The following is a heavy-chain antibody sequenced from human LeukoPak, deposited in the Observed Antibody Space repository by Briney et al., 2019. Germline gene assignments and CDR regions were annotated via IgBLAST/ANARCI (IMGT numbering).Heavy chain of an antibody. V-gene: IGHV3-7*05. J-gene: IGHJ4*02. CDR1: GFTFRSYW. CDR2: IKEDGRVK. Sequence: PGGSLRLSCAASGFTFRSYWMSWVRQAPGKGLEWVANIKEDGRVKYYVDSVKGRFTISRDNAKNSVCLEMNSLRAEDTAVYYCARDNYGDYGYWGQGTLVTVSS. CDR3: ARDNYGDYGY. D-gene: IGHD4-17*01.